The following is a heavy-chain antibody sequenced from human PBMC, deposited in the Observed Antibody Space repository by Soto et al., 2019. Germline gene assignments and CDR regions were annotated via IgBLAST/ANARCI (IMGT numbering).Heavy chain of an antibody. CDR2: IYYSGST. V-gene: IGHV4-31*03. J-gene: IGHJ4*02. Sequence: QVQLQESGPGLVKPSQTLSLTCTVSGGSISSGGYYWSWIRQHPGKGLEWIGYIYYSGSTYYNPSLKRRVTISVDTSKNQFSLKLSSVTAADTAVYYCARVTMVRGVITPSDWGQGTLVTVSS. CDR3: ARVTMVRGVITPSD. CDR1: GGSISSGGYY. D-gene: IGHD3-10*01.